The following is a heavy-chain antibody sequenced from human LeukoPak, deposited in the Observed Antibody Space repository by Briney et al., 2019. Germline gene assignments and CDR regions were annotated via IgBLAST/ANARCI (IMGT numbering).Heavy chain of an antibody. CDR3: ARDFRGSYFDFDY. Sequence: PSETLSLTCTVSGYSISSGYYRGWIRQPPGKGLEWIGSIYHSGSTYYNPSLKSRVTISVDTSKNQFSLKLSSVTAADTAVYYCARDFRGSYFDFDYWGQGTLVTVSS. CDR1: GYSISSGYY. J-gene: IGHJ4*02. D-gene: IGHD1-26*01. V-gene: IGHV4-38-2*02. CDR2: IYHSGST.